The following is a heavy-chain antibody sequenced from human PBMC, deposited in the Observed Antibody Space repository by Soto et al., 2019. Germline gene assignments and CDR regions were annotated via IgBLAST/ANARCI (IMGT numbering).Heavy chain of an antibody. D-gene: IGHD3-10*01. CDR1: GGSFSGYY. CDR2: INHSGST. V-gene: IGHV4-34*01. CDR3: ARGRPEVITMVREVKTYYYYMDV. Sequence: SETLSLTCAVYGGSFSGYYWSWIRQPPGKGLEWIGEINHSGSTNYNPSPKSRVTISVDTSKNQFSLKLSSVTAADTAVYYCARGRPEVITMVREVKTYYYYMDVWGKGTTVTAP. J-gene: IGHJ6*03.